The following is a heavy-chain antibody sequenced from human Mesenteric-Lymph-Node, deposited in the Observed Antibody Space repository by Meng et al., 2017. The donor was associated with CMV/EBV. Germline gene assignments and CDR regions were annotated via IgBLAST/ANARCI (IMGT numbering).Heavy chain of an antibody. J-gene: IGHJ4*02. D-gene: IGHD2-2*01. CDR2: IYYSGST. CDR1: GGSISSYY. CDR3: ARVVPPGYCSSTSCSFFDS. Sequence: SETLSLTCTVSGGSISSYYWSWIRQPPGKGLEWIGYIYYSGSTNYNPSLKSRVTISVDTSKNQFSLKLSSVTAADTAVYYCARVVPPGYCSSTSCSFFDSWGQGTLVTVSS. V-gene: IGHV4-59*01.